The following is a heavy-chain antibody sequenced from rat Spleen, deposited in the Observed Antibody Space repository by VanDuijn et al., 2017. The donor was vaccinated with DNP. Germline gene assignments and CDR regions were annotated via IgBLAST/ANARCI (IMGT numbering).Heavy chain of an antibody. CDR3: ARHGNYNLFAY. CDR1: GFTFSDYY. CDR2: INTDSSNT. Sequence: EVQLVESDGGLVQPGRSLKLSCAASGFTFSDYYMAWVRQAPENGIEWLAYINTDSSNTHYAETVKGRFTISRDNAKSTLYLQMDSLRSEDTATYYCARHGNYNLFAYWGQGTLVTVSS. D-gene: IGHD1-10*01. V-gene: IGHV5-7*01. J-gene: IGHJ3*01.